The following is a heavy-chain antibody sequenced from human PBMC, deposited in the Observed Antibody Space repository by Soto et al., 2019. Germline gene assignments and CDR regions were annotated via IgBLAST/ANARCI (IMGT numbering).Heavy chain of an antibody. D-gene: IGHD5-12*01. J-gene: IGHJ6*03. Sequence: SGGGLVKPGGSLRLSCAASGFTFSDYYMNWIRQAPGKGLEWVSSISSSDSTIYYADSVKGRFTISRDNAKSSLFLQMNSLRAEDTAVYYCARGSYSGYGLDYYYHYMDVWGKGTTVTVSS. CDR3: ARGSYSGYGLDYYYHYMDV. CDR2: ISSSDSTI. CDR1: GFTFSDYY. V-gene: IGHV3-11*01.